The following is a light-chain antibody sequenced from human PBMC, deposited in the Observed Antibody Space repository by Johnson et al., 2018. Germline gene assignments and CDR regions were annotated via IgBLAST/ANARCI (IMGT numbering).Light chain of an antibody. J-gene: IGLJ1*01. Sequence: QSVLTQPPSVSAAPGQKVTISCSGSSSNIGNNYVSWYQQLPGTAPNLLIYENNKRPSGIPDRFSGSKSGTSATLGITGLQTGDQADYYCGTWDSSLSAGNVFGTGTNVTVL. CDR2: ENN. V-gene: IGLV1-51*02. CDR3: GTWDSSLSAGNV. CDR1: SSNIGNNY.